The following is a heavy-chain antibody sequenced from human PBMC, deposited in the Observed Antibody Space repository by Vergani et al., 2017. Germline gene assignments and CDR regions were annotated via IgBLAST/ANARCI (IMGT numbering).Heavy chain of an antibody. CDR2: LYYSGST. CDR1: VGSISSSSYY. Sequence: QLQLQESVPGLVKTSEPLSLTCTVSVGSISSSSYYWGWNRQPPGKGLGWIGSLYYSGSTYYNPSLRSRVTISVDTSKNQFSRKLSSVTAADTAVYYWARLGLWAGAPYFDYWGQGTLVTVSS. V-gene: IGHV4-39*01. CDR3: ARLGLWAGAPYFDY. J-gene: IGHJ4*02. D-gene: IGHD3-16*01.